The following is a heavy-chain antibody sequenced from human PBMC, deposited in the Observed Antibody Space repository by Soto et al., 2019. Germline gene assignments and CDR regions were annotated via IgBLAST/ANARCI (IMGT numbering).Heavy chain of an antibody. V-gene: IGHV4-34*01. CDR3: ARRLIGYFDWLFRS. Sequence: SETLSLTCAVYGGSFSGYYWSWIRQPPGKGLEWIGEINHSGSTNHNPSLKSRVTISVDTSKNQFSLKLSSVTAADTAVYYCARRLIGYFDWLFRSWGQGTLVTVSS. CDR2: INHSGST. J-gene: IGHJ4*02. D-gene: IGHD3-9*01. CDR1: GGSFSGYY.